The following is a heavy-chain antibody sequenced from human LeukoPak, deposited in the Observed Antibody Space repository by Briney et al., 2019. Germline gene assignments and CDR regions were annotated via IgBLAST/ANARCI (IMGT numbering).Heavy chain of an antibody. V-gene: IGHV1-2*04. CDR3: ARDSGGPPDAFGEANYFDY. Sequence: ASVKVSCKASGYTFTGYYMHWVRQAPGQGLEWMGWINPNSGGTNYAQKFQGWVTMTRDTSISTAYMGLSRLRSDDTAVYYCARDSGGPPDAFGEANYFDYWGQGTLVTVSS. D-gene: IGHD3-10*01. J-gene: IGHJ4*02. CDR2: INPNSGGT. CDR1: GYTFTGYY.